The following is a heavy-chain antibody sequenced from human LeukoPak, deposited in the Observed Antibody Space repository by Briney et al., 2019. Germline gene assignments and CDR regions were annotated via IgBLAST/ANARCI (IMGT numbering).Heavy chain of an antibody. D-gene: IGHD2-2*01. Sequence: PSETLSLTCTVSGGSITNYYWNWVRQPPGKGLEWIGNIYSSGSAKYNPSLKSQVTISVDTSKNQFSLVLSSVTAADTAVYYCARGSSSSPLAGRVFDYWGQGTLVTVSS. J-gene: IGHJ4*02. CDR3: ARGSSSSPLAGRVFDY. V-gene: IGHV4-59*01. CDR1: GGSITNYY. CDR2: IYSSGSA.